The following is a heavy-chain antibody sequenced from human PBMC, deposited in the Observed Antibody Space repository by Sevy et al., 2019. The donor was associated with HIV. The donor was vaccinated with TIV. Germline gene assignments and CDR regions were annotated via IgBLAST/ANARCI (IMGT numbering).Heavy chain of an antibody. J-gene: IGHJ6*02. D-gene: IGHD2-8*01. V-gene: IGHV3-30*02. CDR3: ARGRKTTEEWLEELDYYYGLDV. Sequence: GGSLRLSCAASGFSLTTSDMHWVGQAPGKGLESVAYVRNDGSNKYYADSVRDRFTISRDSPKNTLYLQMNSLRDEDTAIYYCARGRKTTEEWLEELDYYYGLDVWGQGTTVTVSS. CDR2: VRNDGSNK. CDR1: GFSLTTSD.